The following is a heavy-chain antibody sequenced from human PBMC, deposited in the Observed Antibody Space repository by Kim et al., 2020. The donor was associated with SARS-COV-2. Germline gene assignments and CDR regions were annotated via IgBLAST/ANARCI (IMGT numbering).Heavy chain of an antibody. Sequence: GESLKISCKASGYKFPTYWIGWVRQLPGKGLEWMGSIFPGDSSFRYGPAFQGHVTISADMSTNTAYLQWNSLKASDTAMYFCVKMGGVTTNIDHWGQGALVIVSS. CDR1: GYKFPTYW. V-gene: IGHV5-51*06. CDR2: IFPGDSSF. D-gene: IGHD4-17*01. CDR3: VKMGGVTTNIDH. J-gene: IGHJ4*02.